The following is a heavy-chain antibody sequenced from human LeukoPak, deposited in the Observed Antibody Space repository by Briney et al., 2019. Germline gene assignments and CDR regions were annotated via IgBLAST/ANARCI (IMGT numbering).Heavy chain of an antibody. J-gene: IGHJ6*03. Sequence: ASVKVSCKASGYTFTSYAMHWVRQAPGQRLEWMGWINAGNGNTKYSQKFQGRVTITRDTSASTAYMELSSLRSEDTAVYYCARGTGGYCSSTSCYPYYYYYYMDVWGKGTTVTVSS. D-gene: IGHD2-2*01. V-gene: IGHV1-3*01. CDR3: ARGTGGYCSSTSCYPYYYYYYMDV. CDR2: INAGNGNT. CDR1: GYTFTSYA.